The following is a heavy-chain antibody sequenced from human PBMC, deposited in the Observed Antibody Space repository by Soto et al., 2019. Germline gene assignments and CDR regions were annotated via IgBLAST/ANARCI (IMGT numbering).Heavy chain of an antibody. J-gene: IGHJ4*02. CDR3: ARGQEGVVATH. CDR1: GGSLSGYY. Sequence: QVQLQQWGAGLLKPSETLSLNCAVNGGSLSGYYWSWIRQPPGKGLEWIGEIKDGGSTNYSPSLKGRATRSSDTSNNQFSRRLNSVTAADTGVYYCARGQEGVVATHWDQGTLVTVSS. V-gene: IGHV4-34*01. CDR2: IKDGGST. D-gene: IGHD5-12*01.